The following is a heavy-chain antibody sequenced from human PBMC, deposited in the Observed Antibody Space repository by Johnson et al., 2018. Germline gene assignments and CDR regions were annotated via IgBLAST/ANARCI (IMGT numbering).Heavy chain of an antibody. CDR2: ISYDGSNN. D-gene: IGHD3-3*01. CDR1: GFTFSIYG. V-gene: IGHV3-30*18. CDR3: AKDLARYDFWTGYHYYYGMGV. Sequence: QVPLVESGGCVVQPGRSXRLSCVASGFTFSIYGMHWVRQAPGKGLEWVAVISYDGSNNDYIDSVKGRFTISRDNSKNTVYLLMNSLRAEDTAVNYCAKDLARYDFWTGYHYYYGMGVWGQGTTVTVSS. J-gene: IGHJ6*02.